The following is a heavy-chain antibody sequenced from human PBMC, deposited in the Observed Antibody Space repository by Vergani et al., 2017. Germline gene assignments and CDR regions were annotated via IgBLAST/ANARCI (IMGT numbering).Heavy chain of an antibody. Sequence: QVQLVQSGAEVKKPGSSVKVSCKASGGTFSSYAISWVRQAPGQGLEWMGGIIPIFGIANYAQKFQGRVTITADKSTSTAYMELSSLRSEDTAVYYCARGIPYYDILTGYSPPYYYYGMDVWGQGTTVTVSS. CDR3: ARGIPYYDILTGYSPPYYYYGMDV. J-gene: IGHJ6*02. D-gene: IGHD3-9*01. CDR1: GGTFSSYA. V-gene: IGHV1-69*17. CDR2: IIPIFGIA.